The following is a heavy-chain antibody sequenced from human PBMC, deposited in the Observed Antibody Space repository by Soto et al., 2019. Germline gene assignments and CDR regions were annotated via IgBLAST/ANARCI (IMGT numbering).Heavy chain of an antibody. CDR2: ISAYNGNT. CDR1: GYTFTSYG. J-gene: IGHJ4*02. Sequence: QVPLVQSGAEVKKPGASVKVSCKASGYTFTSYGISWVRQAPGQGLEWMGWISAYNGNTNYAQKLQGRVTMTTDTSTSTAYMELRSLRSDDTAVYYCARVPWRYCSSTSCYGDYFDYWGQGTLVTVSS. V-gene: IGHV1-18*01. CDR3: ARVPWRYCSSTSCYGDYFDY. D-gene: IGHD2-2*01.